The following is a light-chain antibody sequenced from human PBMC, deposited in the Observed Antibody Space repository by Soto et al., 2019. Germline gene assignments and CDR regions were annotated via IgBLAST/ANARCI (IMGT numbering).Light chain of an antibody. Sequence: EIVLTQSPGTLSLSPGERATLSCRASQSVSSSYLAWYQQKPGQTPRLLIFGASYRATGIPDRFSGSGSGTDFTLTISRLEPEDFAVYYCQQYGDSPETFGQGTKVDI. CDR1: QSVSSSY. J-gene: IGKJ1*01. CDR3: QQYGDSPET. V-gene: IGKV3-20*01. CDR2: GAS.